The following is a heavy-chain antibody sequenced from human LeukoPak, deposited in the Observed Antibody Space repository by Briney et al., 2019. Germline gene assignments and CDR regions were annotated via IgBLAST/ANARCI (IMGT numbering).Heavy chain of an antibody. CDR1: GFTFSSYW. CDR2: IKQDGSEK. V-gene: IGHV3-7*01. J-gene: IGHJ4*02. CDR3: ARAWGIAAAGTSDYYFDY. Sequence: PGGSLRLSCAASGFTFSSYWMSWVRQAPGKGLEWVANIKQDGSEKYYVDSVKGRFTISRDNAKNSLYLQMNSLRAEDTAVYYCARAWGIAAAGTSDYYFDYWGQGTLVTVSS. D-gene: IGHD6-13*01.